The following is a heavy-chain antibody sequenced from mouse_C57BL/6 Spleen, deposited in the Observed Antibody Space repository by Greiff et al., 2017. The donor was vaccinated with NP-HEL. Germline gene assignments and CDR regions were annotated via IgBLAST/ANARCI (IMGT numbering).Heavy chain of an antibody. CDR1: GYTFTGYW. V-gene: IGHV1-9*01. CDR2: IHPGSGSI. Sequence: QVQLQQSGAELMKPGASVKLSCKATGYTFTGYWIEWVKQRPGHGLEWIGVIHPGSGSINYNEKFKGKATVTADTYSNTAYMQLSSLTTEDSAIYYCARIGDYGSRFADWGQGTLVTVSA. J-gene: IGHJ3*01. CDR3: ARIGDYGSRFAD. D-gene: IGHD1-1*01.